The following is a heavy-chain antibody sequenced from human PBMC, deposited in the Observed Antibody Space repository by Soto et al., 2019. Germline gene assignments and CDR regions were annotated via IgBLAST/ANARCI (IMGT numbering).Heavy chain of an antibody. Sequence: EVQMLESGGGLVQPGGSLRLSCEASGFTFSSYVMTWVRQAPGKGLEWVSAITGSGATTFYADSVKGRFTISRDNSKSTLYLQMNNLRVEDTAVYYCARGAPSAYSRHFDYWGQGTVVTVSS. CDR3: ARGAPSAYSRHFDY. D-gene: IGHD1-26*01. J-gene: IGHJ4*02. CDR2: ITGSGATT. V-gene: IGHV3-23*01. CDR1: GFTFSSYV.